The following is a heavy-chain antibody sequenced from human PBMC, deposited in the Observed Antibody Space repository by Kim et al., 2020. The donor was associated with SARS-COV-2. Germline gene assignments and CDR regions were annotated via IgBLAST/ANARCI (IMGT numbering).Heavy chain of an antibody. J-gene: IGHJ4*02. CDR2: IYHSGRT. Sequence: SETLSLTCTVSGYSISSGYYWGWIRQPPWKGLEWIGSIYHSGRTYYNPSLKSRVTISIDTSNNQFSLRLNSVTAADTAVYYCTSKYYYDSSGYYYADWWGQGTLVTVSS. CDR1: GYSISSGYY. CDR3: TSKYYYDSSGYYYADW. D-gene: IGHD3-22*01. V-gene: IGHV4-38-2*02.